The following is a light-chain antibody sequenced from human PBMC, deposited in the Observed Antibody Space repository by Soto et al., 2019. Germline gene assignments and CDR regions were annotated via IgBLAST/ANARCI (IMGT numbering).Light chain of an antibody. CDR1: QSVGSY. CDR2: DAS. J-gene: IGKJ4*01. CDR3: LHRNSWPRV. V-gene: IGKV3-11*01. Sequence: EIVLTQSPATLSLSPGERATLSCRASQSVGSYLDWYQQKPGQAPRLLIYDASKRATGIPDRFSGSGSGTDFTLTISRLEPEDFAVYYCLHRNSWPRVFGGGTKVEIK.